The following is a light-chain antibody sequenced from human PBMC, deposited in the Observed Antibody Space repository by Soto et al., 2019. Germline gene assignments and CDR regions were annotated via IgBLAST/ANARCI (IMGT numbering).Light chain of an antibody. CDR3: QQSYSTPHT. CDR2: AAA. Sequence: DIQMTQSPSSLSASVGDRVAITCRASQSISNYLNWYQQKPGKAPKLLIYAAANLQSGVPSRFSGSVSGTDFILTISSLQPEYFATYYCQQSYSTPHTFGQGTKLEIK. J-gene: IGKJ2*01. CDR1: QSISNY. V-gene: IGKV1-39*01.